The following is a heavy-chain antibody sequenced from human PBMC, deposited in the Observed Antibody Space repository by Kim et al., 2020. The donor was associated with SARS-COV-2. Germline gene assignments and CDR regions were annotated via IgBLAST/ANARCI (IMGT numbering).Heavy chain of an antibody. Sequence: TTSADYVKGRFTMSRDNAKNTVYLQMNSLRADDTAVYYCARILATRVFDYWGQGTLVTVSS. CDR2: T. J-gene: IGHJ4*02. CDR3: ARILATRVFDY. V-gene: IGHV3-74*01. D-gene: IGHD6-6*01.